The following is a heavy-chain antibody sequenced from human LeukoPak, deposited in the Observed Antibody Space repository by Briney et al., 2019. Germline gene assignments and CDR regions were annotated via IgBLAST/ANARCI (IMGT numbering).Heavy chain of an antibody. D-gene: IGHD3-22*01. Sequence: ASVKVSCKASGYTFTGYYMHWVRQAPGQGLEWMGWINPNSGGTNYAQKFRGRVTMTRDTSISTAYMELSRLRSDDTAVYYCATPPHDSSGYFGYWGQGTLVTVSS. CDR2: INPNSGGT. CDR3: ATPPHDSSGYFGY. V-gene: IGHV1-2*02. J-gene: IGHJ4*02. CDR1: GYTFTGYY.